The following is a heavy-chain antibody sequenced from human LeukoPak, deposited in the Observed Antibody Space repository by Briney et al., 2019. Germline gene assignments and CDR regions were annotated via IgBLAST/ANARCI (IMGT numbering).Heavy chain of an antibody. CDR1: GGSFNGYY. J-gene: IGHJ6*03. Sequence: PSETLSLTCAVYGGSFNGYYWSWIRQPPEKGLERIGEINHSGSTNYNPSLKSRVTISVDTSKNQFSLKLSSVTAADTAVYYCARGGIRNRHYYYYMDVWGKGTTVTVSS. CDR2: INHSGST. V-gene: IGHV4-34*01. D-gene: IGHD1-14*01. CDR3: ARGGIRNRHYYYYMDV.